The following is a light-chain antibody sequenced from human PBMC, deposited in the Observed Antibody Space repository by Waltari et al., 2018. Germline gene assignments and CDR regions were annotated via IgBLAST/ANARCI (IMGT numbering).Light chain of an antibody. CDR1: SLRSSY. Sequence: SSELTQDPAVSVALGQTVRITCQGASLRSSYASWYQQKPGQAPVLVIYGKTNRPSGIPDRFSGSTSRNTASWTITGAQAEDEADYYCFSRDSSGNVGVFGGGTKLTVL. CDR3: FSRDSSGNVGV. V-gene: IGLV3-19*01. CDR2: GKT. J-gene: IGLJ3*02.